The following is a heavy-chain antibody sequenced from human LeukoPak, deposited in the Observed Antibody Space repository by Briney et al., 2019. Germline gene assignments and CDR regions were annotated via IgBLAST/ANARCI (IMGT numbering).Heavy chain of an antibody. Sequence: SETLSLTCTVSGGSISSYYWSWIRQPPGKGLEWIGYIYYSGSTNYNPSLKSRVTISVDTSKNQFSLKLSSVTAADTAVYYCARTSIAARSDYFYYWGQGTLVTVSS. J-gene: IGHJ4*02. CDR3: ARTSIAARSDYFYY. CDR2: IYYSGST. CDR1: GGSISSYY. D-gene: IGHD6-13*01. V-gene: IGHV4-59*01.